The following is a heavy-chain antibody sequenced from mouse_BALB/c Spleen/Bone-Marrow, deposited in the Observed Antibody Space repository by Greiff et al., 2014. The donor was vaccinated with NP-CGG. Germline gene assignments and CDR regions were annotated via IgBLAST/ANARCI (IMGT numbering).Heavy chain of an antibody. CDR2: IRNKANGYTT. V-gene: IGHV7-3*02. D-gene: IGHD2-1*01. Sequence: DVQLVESGGGLVQPGGSLRLSCATSGFTFTDYYMSWVRQPPGKALEWLGFIRNKANGYTTEYSASVKGRLTISRGNSQSILYLQMNTLRAEDSATYYCARDKNYGSYWYFDVWGAGTTVTVSS. J-gene: IGHJ1*01. CDR1: GFTFTDYY. CDR3: ARDKNYGSYWYFDV.